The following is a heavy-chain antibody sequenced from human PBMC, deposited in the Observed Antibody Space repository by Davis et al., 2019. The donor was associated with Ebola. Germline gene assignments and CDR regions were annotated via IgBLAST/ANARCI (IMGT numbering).Heavy chain of an antibody. Sequence: SVQVSCNASAGTFSSYAISWVRHAPAQGLEWMGRIIPILGIANYAQKFQGRVTITADKSTSKAHMELSSLRSEDTAVYYCAEIGGVNDYWGQGTLVTVSS. J-gene: IGHJ4*02. CDR2: IIPILGIA. CDR3: AEIGGVNDY. D-gene: IGHD3-16*01. V-gene: IGHV1-69*04. CDR1: AGTFSSYA.